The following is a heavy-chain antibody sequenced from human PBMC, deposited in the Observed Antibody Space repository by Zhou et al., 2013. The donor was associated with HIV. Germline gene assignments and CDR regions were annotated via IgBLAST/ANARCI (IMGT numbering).Heavy chain of an antibody. CDR3: ATGYDSSGYYGPPLWYFDY. CDR1: GYTLTELS. V-gene: IGHV1-24*01. CDR2: FDPEDGET. Sequence: QVQLVQSGAEVKKPGASVKVSCKVSGYTLTELSMHWVRQAPGKGLEWMGGFDPEDGETIYAQKFQGRVTMTEDTSTDTAYMELSSLRSEDTAVYYCATGYDSSGYYGPPLWYFDYWGQGTLVTVSS. D-gene: IGHD3-22*01. J-gene: IGHJ4*02.